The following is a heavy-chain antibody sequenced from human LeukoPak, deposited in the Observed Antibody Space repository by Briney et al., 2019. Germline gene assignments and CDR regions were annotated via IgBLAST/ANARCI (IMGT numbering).Heavy chain of an antibody. Sequence: GGSLRLSCAGSGFTFSSHAMSWVRQAPGKGPEWVSGINSGGSSAYYADPVRGRFTISRDNSKSALFLQMNSLRAEDTAIYYCAKECYDRSGYCFDYWGQGALVAVSS. V-gene: IGHV3-23*01. J-gene: IGHJ4*02. CDR3: AKECYDRSGYCFDY. CDR2: INSGGSSA. D-gene: IGHD3-22*01. CDR1: GFTFSSHA.